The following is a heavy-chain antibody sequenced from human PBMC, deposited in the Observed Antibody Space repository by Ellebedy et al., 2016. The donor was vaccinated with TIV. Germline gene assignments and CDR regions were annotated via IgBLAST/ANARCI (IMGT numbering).Heavy chain of an antibody. D-gene: IGHD4-23*01. CDR2: INSDGSST. CDR3: AKVYTVTTVASLAGTDY. J-gene: IGHJ4*02. CDR1: GFTFSSYW. Sequence: GESLKISXAASGFTFSSYWMHWVRQAPGKGLVWVSRINSDGSSTSYADSVKGRFTISRDNSKNTLYLQMNSLGVEDTALYYCAKVYTVTTVASLAGTDYWGQGTLVTVSS. V-gene: IGHV3-74*01.